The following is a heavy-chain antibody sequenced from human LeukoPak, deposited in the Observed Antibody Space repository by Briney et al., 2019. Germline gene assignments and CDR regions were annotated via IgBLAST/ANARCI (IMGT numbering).Heavy chain of an antibody. D-gene: IGHD3-22*01. CDR2: ISAYNGNT. Sequence: GASVKVSCKASGYTFTSYAFRWVRQAPGQGLEWMGWISAYNGNTNYAQNLQGRVTMTTDTSTSTAYMELRSLRSDDTAVYYCARVFFPIRSGYDYWGQGTLVTVSS. J-gene: IGHJ4*02. CDR3: ARVFFPIRSGYDY. CDR1: GYTFTSYA. V-gene: IGHV1-18*01.